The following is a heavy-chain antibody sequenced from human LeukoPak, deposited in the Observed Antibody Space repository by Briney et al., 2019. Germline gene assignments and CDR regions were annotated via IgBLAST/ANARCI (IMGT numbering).Heavy chain of an antibody. CDR2: MRVDGSGI. CDR1: GFTFTNDF. D-gene: IGHD6-19*01. CDR3: ARGRGWTYDS. Sequence: PGGSLRLSCAASGFTFTNDFMTWVRQAPGKGLEWVANMRVDGSGIHYVDSVKGRFTISSDNARNSLYLQMNTLRAEDTAVYYCARGRGWTYDSWGRGTLVTVSS. V-gene: IGHV3-7*04. J-gene: IGHJ4*02.